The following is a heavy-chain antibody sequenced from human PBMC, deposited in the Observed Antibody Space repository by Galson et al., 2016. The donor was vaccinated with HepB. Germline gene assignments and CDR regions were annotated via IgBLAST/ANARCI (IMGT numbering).Heavy chain of an antibody. CDR1: GGFIGRYY. CDR3: ARIPSGWSYFDI. V-gene: IGHV4-59*01. D-gene: IGHD6-19*01. J-gene: IGHJ4*02. CDR2: IQYSGPS. Sequence: SETLSLTCTVSGGFIGRYYWSWIRQPPGKGLEWVGFIQYSGPSDYNPSLKSRVTISVDMSKNQFSLNLTSVTAADTAVYYCARIPSGWSYFDIRGQGAPVTVSS.